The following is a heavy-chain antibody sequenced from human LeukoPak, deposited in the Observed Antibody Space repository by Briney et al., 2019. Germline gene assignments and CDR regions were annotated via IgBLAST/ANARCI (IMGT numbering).Heavy chain of an antibody. V-gene: IGHV4-34*01. D-gene: IGHD2-2*01. CDR1: GGSFSGYY. CDR2: INHSGST. Sequence: PSETLSLTCAVYGGSFSGYYWSWIRQPPGKGLEWIGEINHSGSTNYNPSLKSRVTISVDTSKNQFSLKLSSVTAADTAVYYCARDRAHCSSTSCLNWFDPWGQGTLVTVFS. J-gene: IGHJ5*02. CDR3: ARDRAHCSSTSCLNWFDP.